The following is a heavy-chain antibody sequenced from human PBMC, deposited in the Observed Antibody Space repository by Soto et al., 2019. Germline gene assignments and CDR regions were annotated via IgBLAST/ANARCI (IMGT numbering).Heavy chain of an antibody. Sequence: SQTLSLTCVISGDSVSSNSAAWNWIRQSPSRGLEWLGRTYYRSRWYNDYAVSVRSRITVNADTSKNQFSLHLNSVTPEDTAVYYCAGTSSLQRYYMDVWEKRTTVTGSS. J-gene: IGHJ6*03. V-gene: IGHV6-1*01. D-gene: IGHD1-7*01. CDR1: GDSVSSNSAA. CDR2: TYYRSRWYN. CDR3: AGTSSLQRYYMDV.